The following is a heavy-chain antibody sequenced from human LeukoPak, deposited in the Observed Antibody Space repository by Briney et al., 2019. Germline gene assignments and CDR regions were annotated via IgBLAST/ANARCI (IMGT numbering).Heavy chain of an antibody. CDR3: ARECDQLLYGDCYSDY. CDR1: GGSISSSSYY. CDR2: IYYSGST. D-gene: IGHD2-2*02. J-gene: IGHJ4*02. Sequence: PSETLSLTCTVSGGSISSSSYYWGWIRQPPGKGLEWIRSIYYSGSTYYNPSLKSRVTISVDTSKNQFSLKLSSVTAADTAVYYCARECDQLLYGDCYSDYWGQGTLVTVSS. V-gene: IGHV4-39*07.